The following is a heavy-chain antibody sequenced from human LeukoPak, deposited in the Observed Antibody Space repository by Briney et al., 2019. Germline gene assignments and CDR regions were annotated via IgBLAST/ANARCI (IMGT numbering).Heavy chain of an antibody. CDR2: IKSKTDGGTA. CDR3: TTRGYCSGANCYSDY. D-gene: IGHD2-15*01. CDR1: GLSFRSAW. Sequence: GGSLRLSCAVSGLSFRSAWMNWVRQAPGKGLEWVGRIKSKTDGGTAEFAATVRSRFNISRDDSKKTVYLHLSSLTTGDTAVYYCTTRGYCSGANCYSDYWGQGTLVTVSS. J-gene: IGHJ4*02. V-gene: IGHV3-15*07.